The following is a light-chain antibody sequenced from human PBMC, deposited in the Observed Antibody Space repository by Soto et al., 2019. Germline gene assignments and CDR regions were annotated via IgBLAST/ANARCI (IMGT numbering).Light chain of an antibody. Sequence: DIQMTQSPSSLSASVGDRVTITCRASQSISSYLLWYQQKPGKAPKLLIYAASSLQSGVPSRFSGSGSGTDFTLTISSLQPEDSATYYCQRSFSTPLTFGGGTKVEIK. CDR2: AAS. V-gene: IGKV1-39*01. CDR1: QSISSY. J-gene: IGKJ4*01. CDR3: QRSFSTPLT.